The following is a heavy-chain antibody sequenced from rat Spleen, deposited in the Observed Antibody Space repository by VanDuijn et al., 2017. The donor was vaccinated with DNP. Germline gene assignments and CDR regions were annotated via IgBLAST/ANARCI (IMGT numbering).Heavy chain of an antibody. CDR2: ISYDGSST. V-gene: IGHV5-7*01. CDR3: ARAADFDY. J-gene: IGHJ2*01. Sequence: EVQLVESGGGLVQPGRSMKLSCAASGFTFSNYDMAWVRQAPKKGLEWVATISYDGSSTFYRDSVKGRFTISRDNAKSTLYLQMDSLRSEDTATYYCARAADFDYWGQGVMVTVSS. CDR1: GFTFSNYD.